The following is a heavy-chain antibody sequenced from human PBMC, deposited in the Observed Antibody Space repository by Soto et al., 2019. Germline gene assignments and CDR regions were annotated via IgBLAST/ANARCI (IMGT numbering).Heavy chain of an antibody. CDR3: AREGSGRYAGGFDY. V-gene: IGHV1-2*04. CDR1: GYTFTGYY. J-gene: IGHJ4*02. CDR2: INPNSGGT. Sequence: QVQLVQSGAEVKKPGASVKVSCKASGYTFTGYYMHWVRQAPGQGLARMGWINPNSGGTNYAQKFKGWVTMTRDTSISTAYMELSRLRSDDTAVYYCAREGSGRYAGGFDYWGQGTLVTVSS. D-gene: IGHD6-13*01.